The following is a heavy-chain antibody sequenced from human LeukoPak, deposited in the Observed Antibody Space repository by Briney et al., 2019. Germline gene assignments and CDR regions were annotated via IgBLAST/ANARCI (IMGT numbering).Heavy chain of an antibody. V-gene: IGHV1-2*02. CDR2: INPNSGAT. D-gene: IGHD5-12*01. Sequence: ASVKLSCKASGFTVTDYYMHWVRQAPGQGLEWMGWINPNSGATNYAQKFQGRVTMTRDTSMITAYMEMSGLRSADTAVYCCASPTALVDIVATIAGGRWAFDIWGQGTMVTVSS. CDR3: ASPTALVDIVATIAGGRWAFDI. J-gene: IGHJ3*02. CDR1: GFTVTDYY.